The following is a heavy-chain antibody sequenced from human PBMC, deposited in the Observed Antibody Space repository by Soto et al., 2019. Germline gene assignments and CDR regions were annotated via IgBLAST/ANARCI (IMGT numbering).Heavy chain of an antibody. CDR3: ARDLLGIAARRADYYFDY. CDR1: GFAFSSYS. V-gene: IGHV3-21*01. Sequence: GGSLRLSCAASGFAFSSYSMSWVRQAPGKGLEWVSSISSSSSYIYYADSVKGRFTISRDNAKNSLYLQMNSLRAEDTAVYYCARDLLGIAARRADYYFDYWGQGTLVTVSS. CDR2: ISSSSSYI. J-gene: IGHJ4*02. D-gene: IGHD6-6*01.